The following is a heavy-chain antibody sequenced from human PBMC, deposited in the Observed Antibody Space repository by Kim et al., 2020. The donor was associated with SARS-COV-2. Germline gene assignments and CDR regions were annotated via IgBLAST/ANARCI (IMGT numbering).Heavy chain of an antibody. CDR2: ISSSGSTI. Sequence: GGSLRLSCAASGFTFSSYEMNWVRQAPGKGLEWVSYISSSGSTIYYADSVKGRFTISRDNAKNSLYLQMNSLRAEDTAVYYCARDQYIHEYSSSHKYYYYYGMDVWGQGTTVTVSS. J-gene: IGHJ6*02. V-gene: IGHV3-48*03. CDR1: GFTFSSYE. D-gene: IGHD6-6*01. CDR3: ARDQYIHEYSSSHKYYYYYGMDV.